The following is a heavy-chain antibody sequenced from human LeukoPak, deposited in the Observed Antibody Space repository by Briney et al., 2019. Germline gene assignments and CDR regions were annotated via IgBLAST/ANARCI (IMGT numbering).Heavy chain of an antibody. CDR1: GGSISSGTYY. J-gene: IGHJ4*02. CDR2: IYTSGST. Sequence: SETLSLTCTVSGGSISSGTYYWSWIRQPAGKGLEWIGRIYTSGSTNYNPSLKSRVTMSVDTSKNQFSLKLSSVTAADTAVYYCARRWLQPYYFDYWGQGTLVTVSS. D-gene: IGHD5-24*01. CDR3: ARRWLQPYYFDY. V-gene: IGHV4-61*02.